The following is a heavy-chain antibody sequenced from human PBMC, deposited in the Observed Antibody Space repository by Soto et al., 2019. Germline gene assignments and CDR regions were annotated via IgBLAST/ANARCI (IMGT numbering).Heavy chain of an antibody. V-gene: IGHV3-74*01. CDR2: INSDGSSI. Sequence: EVQLVESGGALVQPGGFLRLSCATSGFTFSRYWMHWVRQVPGKGLVWVSRINSDGSSISYSDSVKGRFTISRDNAKNTLYLQMNSLGVEDSAVYYCARLPVDTVTSLDYWGQGTLVTVSS. CDR3: ARLPVDTVTSLDY. D-gene: IGHD5-18*01. CDR1: GFTFSRYW. J-gene: IGHJ4*02.